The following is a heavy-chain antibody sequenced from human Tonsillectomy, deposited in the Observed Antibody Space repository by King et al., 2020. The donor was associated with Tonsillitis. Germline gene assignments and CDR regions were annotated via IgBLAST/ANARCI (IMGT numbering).Heavy chain of an antibody. CDR1: A. CDR2: ISGDGGTT. Sequence: AMHWVRQAPGKGLEWVSLISGDGGTTYYADSVHGRFTISRDNSKNSLYLQMNSLRTEDTALYYCAKQLPTGAFAIWVLGTMVTVSS. CDR3: AKQLPTGAFAI. V-gene: IGHV3-43*02. D-gene: IGHD1-7*01. J-gene: IGHJ3*02.